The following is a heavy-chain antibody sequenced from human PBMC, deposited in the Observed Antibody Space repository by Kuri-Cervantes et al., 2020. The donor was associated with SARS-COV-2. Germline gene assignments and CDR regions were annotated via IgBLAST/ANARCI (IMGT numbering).Heavy chain of an antibody. J-gene: IGHJ4*02. CDR2: INPSGGST. V-gene: IGHV1-46*03. CDR3: ARDLYYYDSSGTFDY. CDR1: GYTFTSYY. Sequence: GESLKISCAASGYTFTSYYMHWVRQAPGQGLEWMGIINPSGGSTSYAQKFQGRVTMTRDTSTSTVYKELSSLRSEDTAVYYCARDLYYYDSSGTFDYWGQGTLVTVSS. D-gene: IGHD3-22*01.